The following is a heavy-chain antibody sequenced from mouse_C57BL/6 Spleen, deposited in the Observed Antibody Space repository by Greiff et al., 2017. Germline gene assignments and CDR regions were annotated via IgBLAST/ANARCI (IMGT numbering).Heavy chain of an antibody. D-gene: IGHD2-5*01. J-gene: IGHJ1*03. V-gene: IGHV1-55*01. CDR2: IYPGSGST. CDR3: ARGKDSNYQKFWYFDV. CDR1: GYTFTSYW. Sequence: QVQLQQPGAELVKPGASVKMSCKASGYTFTSYWITWVKQRPGQGLEWIGDIYPGSGSTKYNEKFKSKATLTVDTSSSTAYMQLSSLTSEDSAVYCCARGKDSNYQKFWYFDVWGTGTTVTVSS.